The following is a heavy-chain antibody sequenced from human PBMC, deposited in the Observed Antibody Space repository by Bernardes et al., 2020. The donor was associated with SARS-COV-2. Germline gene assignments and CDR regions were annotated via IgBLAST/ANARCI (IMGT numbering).Heavy chain of an antibody. CDR3: TIDPPGGWPGHFDY. CDR2: VSSSGGVT. D-gene: IGHD6-19*01. CDR1: GFTFGSYA. V-gene: IGHV3-23*01. J-gene: IGHJ4*02. Sequence: GGSLRLSCAASGFTFGSYAMRWVRQAPGKGLEWVSVVSSSGGVTYYADSVQGRFIISRDNSKNTLYLQMNSLRAEDTAVYYCTIDPPGGWPGHFDYRGQGTLVTVSS.